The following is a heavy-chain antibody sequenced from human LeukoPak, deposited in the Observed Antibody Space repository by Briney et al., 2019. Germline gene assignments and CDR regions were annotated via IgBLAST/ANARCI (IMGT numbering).Heavy chain of an antibody. CDR2: MNPNSGNT. V-gene: IGHV1-8*01. CDR1: GYTFTSYD. J-gene: IGHJ4*02. CDR3: ARGISYGAVAGILGF. Sequence: ASVKVSCKASGYTFTSYDINWVRQATGQVLGWMGWMNPNSGNTGYAQKFQGRVTMTRNTSISTAYMELSSLRSEDTAVYYCARGISYGAVAGILGFWGQGTLVTVSS. D-gene: IGHD6-19*01.